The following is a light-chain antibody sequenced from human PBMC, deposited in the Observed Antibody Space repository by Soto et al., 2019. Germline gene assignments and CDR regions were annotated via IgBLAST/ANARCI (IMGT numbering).Light chain of an antibody. J-gene: IGKJ1*01. CDR3: QQYGSSPRT. Sequence: IVLTQYQGTLSLSPGERATLSCRASQSVSSSYLAWYQQKPGQAPRLLIYGASSRATGIPDRFSGSGSGTDFTLTISRLEPEDFAVYYCQQYGSSPRTFGQGTKVDIK. CDR1: QSVSSSY. CDR2: GAS. V-gene: IGKV3-20*01.